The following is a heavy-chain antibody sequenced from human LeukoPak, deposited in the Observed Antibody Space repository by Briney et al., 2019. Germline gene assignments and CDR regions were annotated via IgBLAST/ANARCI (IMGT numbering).Heavy chain of an antibody. Sequence: SETLSLTFPVYGGSFSGYYWSWLRQPPGKGLEGIGEINHSGSTNYNPSLNSRVTISVDTSQNQFSLKLSSVTAADTAVYYCARDPNTIFGVVSWFDPWGQGTLVTVSS. CDR2: INHSGST. D-gene: IGHD3-3*01. V-gene: IGHV4-34*01. CDR1: GGSFSGYY. CDR3: ARDPNTIFGVVSWFDP. J-gene: IGHJ5*02.